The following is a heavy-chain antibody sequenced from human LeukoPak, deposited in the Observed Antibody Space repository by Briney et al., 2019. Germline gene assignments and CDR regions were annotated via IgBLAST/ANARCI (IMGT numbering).Heavy chain of an antibody. J-gene: IGHJ3*02. CDR1: GFTVSSNY. V-gene: IGHV3-53*04. CDR2: IYSGGST. CDR3: ARDSTRAFDI. Sequence: GGSLRLSCAASGFTVSSNYMSWVRQAPGKGLEWVSVIYSGGSTYYADSVTGRFTISRHNSKNTLYLQMNSLRADDTAVYYCARDSTRAFDIWGQGTMVTVSS. D-gene: IGHD3-3*02.